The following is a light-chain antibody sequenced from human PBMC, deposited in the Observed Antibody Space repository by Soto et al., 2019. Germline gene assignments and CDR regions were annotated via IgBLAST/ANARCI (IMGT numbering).Light chain of an antibody. CDR1: QSVDIS. Sequence: VMTQSPATLSVSPGERATLFCRASQSVDISLAWYQQKPGQTPRLLIYGASTRATGIPARFSGSGSGTEFTLTISSLQPEDFGTYYCQQANSFPLTFGGGTKVELK. V-gene: IGKV3-15*01. J-gene: IGKJ4*01. CDR2: GAS. CDR3: QQANSFPLT.